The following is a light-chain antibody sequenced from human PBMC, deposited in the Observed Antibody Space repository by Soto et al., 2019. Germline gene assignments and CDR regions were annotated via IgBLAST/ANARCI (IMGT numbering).Light chain of an antibody. Sequence: QSALTQPASVSGSPGQSITISCTGTSSDVGGYNYVSWYQQHPGKAPKLMIYGVSKRPSGVPDRFSGSKSGNTASLTVSGLQAEDEADYFCSSYAGSNNYVFGTGTKLTVL. V-gene: IGLV2-8*01. J-gene: IGLJ1*01. CDR3: SSYAGSNNYV. CDR1: SSDVGGYNY. CDR2: GVS.